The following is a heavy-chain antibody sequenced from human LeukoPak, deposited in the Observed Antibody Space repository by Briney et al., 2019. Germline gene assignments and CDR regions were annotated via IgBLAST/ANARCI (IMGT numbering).Heavy chain of an antibody. CDR1: GFTFSSYG. D-gene: IGHD5-18*01. V-gene: IGHV3-30*02. CDR2: IRYDGSNK. J-gene: IGHJ4*02. Sequence: GGSLRLSCAASGFTFSSYGMHWVRQAPGKGLEWVAFIRYDGSNKYYADSVKGRFTISRDNSKNTLYLQMNSLRAEDTAVYYCARGQGKWIQLWSTRYWGQGTLVTVSS. CDR3: ARGQGKWIQLWSTRY.